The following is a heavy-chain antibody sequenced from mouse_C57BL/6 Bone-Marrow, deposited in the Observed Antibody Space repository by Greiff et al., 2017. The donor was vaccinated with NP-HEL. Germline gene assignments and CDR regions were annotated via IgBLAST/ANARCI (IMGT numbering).Heavy chain of an antibody. Sequence: EVHLVESEGGLVQPGSSMKLSCTASGFTFSDYYMAWVRQVPEKGLEWVANINYDGSSTYYLDSLKSRFIISRDNAKNILYLQMSSLKSEDTATYYCARRGFTTVVAPWWYFDVWGTGTTVTVSS. J-gene: IGHJ1*03. V-gene: IGHV5-16*01. CDR1: GFTFSDYY. CDR2: INYDGSST. CDR3: ARRGFTTVVAPWWYFDV. D-gene: IGHD1-1*01.